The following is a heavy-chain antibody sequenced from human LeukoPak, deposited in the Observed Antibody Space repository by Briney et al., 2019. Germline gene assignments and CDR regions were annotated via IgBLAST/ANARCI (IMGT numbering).Heavy chain of an antibody. CDR2: IIPILGIA. CDR3: ARRGLQTYYGMDV. Sequence: SVKVSCKASGGTFSSYTISWVRQAPGQGLAWMGRIIPILGIANYAQKFQGRVTITADKSTSTAYMELSSLRSEDTAVYYCARRGLQTYYGMDVWGQGTTVTVSS. CDR1: GGTFSSYT. D-gene: IGHD5-24*01. J-gene: IGHJ6*02. V-gene: IGHV1-69*02.